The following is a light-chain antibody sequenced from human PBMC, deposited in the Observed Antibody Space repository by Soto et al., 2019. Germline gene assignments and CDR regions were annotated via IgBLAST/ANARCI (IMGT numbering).Light chain of an antibody. Sequence: EIVLTQSPGTLSLSPGERATLSCRASQSISSSYLAWYQQKPGQPPRLLISNASSRATGIPDRFSGSGSGTDFALTISSLELEDFAVYYCQQYGRSPPSWTFGQGTKVEIK. CDR2: NAS. CDR1: QSISSSY. V-gene: IGKV3-20*01. J-gene: IGKJ1*01. CDR3: QQYGRSPPSWT.